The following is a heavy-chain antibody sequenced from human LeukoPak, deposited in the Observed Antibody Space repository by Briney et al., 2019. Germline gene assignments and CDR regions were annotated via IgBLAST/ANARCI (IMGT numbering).Heavy chain of an antibody. CDR1: GFTFSTYG. V-gene: IGHV3-30*03. Sequence: PGGSLRLSCAASGFTFSTYGTHWVRQAPGKGLEWVAVIAYDGETTYYADSVKGRFTISRDNAKNSLFLQMSSLRADDTAIYYCARAGELRYMDVWGKGTAVTVSS. CDR3: ARAGELRYMDV. J-gene: IGHJ6*03. CDR2: IAYDGETT. D-gene: IGHD3-16*01.